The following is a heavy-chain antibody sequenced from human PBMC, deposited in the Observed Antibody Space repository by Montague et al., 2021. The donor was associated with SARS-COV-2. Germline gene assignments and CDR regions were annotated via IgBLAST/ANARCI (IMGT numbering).Heavy chain of an antibody. CDR2: IYYSGST. CDR3: AKLLWFRGGFDY. J-gene: IGHJ4*02. V-gene: IGHV4-39*07. CDR1: GGSISSSSYY. Sequence: SETLSLTCTVSGGSISSSSYYWGWIRQPPGKGLEWIGSIYYSGSTYYNPSPKSRVTISVDTSKNQFSLKLSSVTAADTAVYYCAKLLWFRGGFDYWGQGTLVTVSS. D-gene: IGHD3-10*01.